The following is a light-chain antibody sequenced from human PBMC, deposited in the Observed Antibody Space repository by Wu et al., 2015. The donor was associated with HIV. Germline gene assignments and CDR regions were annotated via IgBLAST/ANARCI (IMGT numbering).Light chain of an antibody. CDR3: QQRGDWPGVT. Sequence: EIVLTQSPDTLSLSPGERATLSCRASQSDNIFLAWYRQKPGQAPRLLIYDASNRATGIPARFSGSGSGTDFTLTISSLEPEDSAVYFCQQRGDWPGVTFGPGTKVEIK. CDR1: QSDNIF. V-gene: IGKV3-11*01. CDR2: DAS. J-gene: IGKJ3*01.